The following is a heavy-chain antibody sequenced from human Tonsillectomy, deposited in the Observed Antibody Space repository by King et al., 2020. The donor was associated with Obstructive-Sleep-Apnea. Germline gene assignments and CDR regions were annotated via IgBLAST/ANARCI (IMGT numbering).Heavy chain of an antibody. D-gene: IGHD4-17*01. V-gene: IGHV3-30*04. CDR3: ARERGTMTTAIPLGYFDL. CDR1: GFTFSSYA. J-gene: IGHJ2*01. Sequence: VQLVESGGGVVQPGRSLRLSCAASGFTFSSYAMHWVRQAPGKGLEGGAVISYDGRNKYYADSVKGRFTISRDNSKNTLYLQRNSLRAEDTAVYYCARERGTMTTAIPLGYFDLWGRGTLVTVSS. CDR2: ISYDGRNK.